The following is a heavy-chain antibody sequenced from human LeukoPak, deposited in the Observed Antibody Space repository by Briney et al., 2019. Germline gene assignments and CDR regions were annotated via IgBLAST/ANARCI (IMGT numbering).Heavy chain of an antibody. CDR1: GYTFTSYY. D-gene: IGHD2-2*01. Sequence: ASVKASCKASGYTFTSYYMHWVRQAPGQGLEWMGIINPSGGSTSYAQKFQGRVTMTRDTSTSTVYMELSSLRSEDTAVYYCARDRNLVVVPAARGSWFDPWGQGTLVTVSS. V-gene: IGHV1-46*01. CDR3: ARDRNLVVVPAARGSWFDP. CDR2: INPSGGST. J-gene: IGHJ5*02.